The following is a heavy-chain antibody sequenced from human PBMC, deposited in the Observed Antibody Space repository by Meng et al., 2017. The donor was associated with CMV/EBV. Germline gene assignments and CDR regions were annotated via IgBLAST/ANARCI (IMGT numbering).Heavy chain of an antibody. CDR2: IYYSGST. CDR1: GGSISSSSYY. Sequence: GSLRLSCTVSGGSISSSSYYWGWIRQPPGKGLEWIGSIYYSGSTYYNPSLKSRVTISVGTSKNQFSLKLSSVTAADTAVYYCASYWYQLLEDNYNWFDPWGQGTLVTVSS. V-gene: IGHV4-39*01. CDR3: ASYWYQLLEDNYNWFDP. J-gene: IGHJ5*02. D-gene: IGHD2-2*01.